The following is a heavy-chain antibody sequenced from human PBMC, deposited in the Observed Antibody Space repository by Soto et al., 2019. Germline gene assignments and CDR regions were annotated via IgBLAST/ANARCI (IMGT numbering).Heavy chain of an antibody. J-gene: IGHJ6*02. CDR2: IYSGGST. CDR3: VREGGGNENYRYCCGMDV. V-gene: IGHV3-53*01. D-gene: IGHD3-16*02. Sequence: PGGSLRLSCAASGFTVSSNYMSWVRQAPGKGLEWVSLIYSGGSTYYADSVKGRFTISRDNSKNTLYLQMNSLRAEDTAVYYCVREGGGNENYRYCCGMDVWGQGTTVTVSS. CDR1: GFTVSSNY.